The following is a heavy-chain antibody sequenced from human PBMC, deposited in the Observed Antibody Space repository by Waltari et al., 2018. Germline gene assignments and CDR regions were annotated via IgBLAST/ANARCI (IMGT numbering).Heavy chain of an antibody. J-gene: IGHJ5*02. D-gene: IGHD6-25*01. V-gene: IGHV4-39*02. CDR1: GGSISDHYFY. CDR3: AREAASTSKWFDP. Sequence: QLQLQESGPGLVKPSETLSLPCSVSGGSISDHYFYWGWLRQSPGRELEWIGGISYGGTTQYNPSLESRVTILLDTSKNQFSLKVRSVTAADTAIYFCAREAASTSKWFDPWGQGILVTVSS. CDR2: ISYGGTT.